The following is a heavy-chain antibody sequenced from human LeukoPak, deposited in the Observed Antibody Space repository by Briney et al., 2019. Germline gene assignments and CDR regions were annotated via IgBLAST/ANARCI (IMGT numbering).Heavy chain of an antibody. J-gene: IGHJ5*02. Sequence: PGGSLRLSCAASGFTFSSYAMSWVRQAPGKGLEWVSAISGSGGSTYYADSVKGRFTFSRDNSKNTLYLQMNSLRAEDTAVYYCAKSPKGRGSYPNWFDPWGQGTLVTVSS. D-gene: IGHD1-26*01. CDR2: ISGSGGST. CDR3: AKSPKGRGSYPNWFDP. CDR1: GFTFSSYA. V-gene: IGHV3-23*01.